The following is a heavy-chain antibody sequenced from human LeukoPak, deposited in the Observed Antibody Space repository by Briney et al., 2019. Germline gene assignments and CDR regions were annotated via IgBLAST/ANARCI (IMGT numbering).Heavy chain of an antibody. CDR2: INPNSGGT. J-gene: IGHJ3*02. Sequence: GASVKVSCEASGXTFTGYYMHWVRQAPGQRLEWMGWINPNSGGTIYAQKFQGRVTMTRDTSISTAYMELSRLRSDDTAVYYCARVTGYYYENTGYYHHALDIWGQGTMVTVSS. V-gene: IGHV1-2*02. D-gene: IGHD3-22*01. CDR3: ARVTGYYYENTGYYHHALDI. CDR1: GXTFTGYY.